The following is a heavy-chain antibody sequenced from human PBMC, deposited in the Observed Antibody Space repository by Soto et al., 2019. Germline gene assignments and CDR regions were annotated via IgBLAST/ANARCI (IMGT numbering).Heavy chain of an antibody. CDR3: AKGYPTSKSASNSGGMDV. CDR2: ISYDGSNK. D-gene: IGHD3-10*01. J-gene: IGHJ6*02. Sequence: GGSLRLSCAASGFTFSSYGMHWVRQAPGRGLEWVAVISYDGSNKYYADSVKGRFTISRDNSKNTLYLQMNSLRAEDTAVYYCAKGYPTSKSASNSGGMDVWGQGTTVTVSS. V-gene: IGHV3-30*18. CDR1: GFTFSSYG.